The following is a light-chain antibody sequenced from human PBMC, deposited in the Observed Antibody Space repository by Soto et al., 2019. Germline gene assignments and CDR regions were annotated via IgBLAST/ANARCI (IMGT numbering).Light chain of an antibody. V-gene: IGLV6-57*03. CDR2: EDN. CDR1: SGSIASNY. J-gene: IGLJ3*02. CDR3: QSFHHNTWV. Sequence: NFMLTQPHSVSETPGRTVTISCTRSSGSIASNYVHWYQQRPGSAPTTVIYEDNQRPSGVPDRFSGSIDSSSNSASLTSSELKTEDESDYSCQSFHHNTWVFGGGTKLTVL.